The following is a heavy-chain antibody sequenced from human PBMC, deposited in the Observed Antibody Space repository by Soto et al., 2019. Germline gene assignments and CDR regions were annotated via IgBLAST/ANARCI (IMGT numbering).Heavy chain of an antibody. D-gene: IGHD3-16*01. CDR1: GGSITSGDYY. CDR2: MSYSGST. Sequence: QVQLQESGPGLVKPLQTLSLTCTVSGGSITSGDYYWSWIRQPHGKGLEWIGYMSYSGSTYYKPSLKRRVTISGDTSKNQFSLKLISVSAADTAVYYCARTRTHVYGAPYYFDYWGQGTLVTVSS. V-gene: IGHV4-30-4*01. J-gene: IGHJ4*02. CDR3: ARTRTHVYGAPYYFDY.